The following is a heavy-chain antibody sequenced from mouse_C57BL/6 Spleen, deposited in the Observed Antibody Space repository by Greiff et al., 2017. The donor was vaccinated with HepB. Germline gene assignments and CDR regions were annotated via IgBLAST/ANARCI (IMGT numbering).Heavy chain of an antibody. J-gene: IGHJ4*01. D-gene: IGHD2-5*01. CDR1: GYTFTSYW. CDR3: ARDYCSNFYDAMDY. Sequence: QVQLQQPGAELVRPGTSVKLSCKASGYTFTSYWMHWVKQRPGQGLEWIGVIDPSDSYTNYNQKFKGKATLTVDTSSSTAYMQLSSRTSEDSAVYFCARDYCSNFYDAMDYWGQGTSATVSS. CDR2: IDPSDSYT. V-gene: IGHV1-59*01.